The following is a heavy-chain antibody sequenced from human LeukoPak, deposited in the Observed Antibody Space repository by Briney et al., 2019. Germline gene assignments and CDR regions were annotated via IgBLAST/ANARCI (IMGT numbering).Heavy chain of an antibody. J-gene: IGHJ2*01. CDR1: GFTFSSYW. V-gene: IGHV3-74*01. Sequence: PGGSLRLSCAASGFTFSSYWMHWVRQAPGKGLVWVSRINGDGSSTSYADSVKGRFTISRDNAKNMLYLQMNSLKVEDTAVYYCTRAPYFDRWYFDLWGRGALVTVSS. D-gene: IGHD2/OR15-2a*01. CDR3: TRAPYFDRWYFDL. CDR2: INGDGSST.